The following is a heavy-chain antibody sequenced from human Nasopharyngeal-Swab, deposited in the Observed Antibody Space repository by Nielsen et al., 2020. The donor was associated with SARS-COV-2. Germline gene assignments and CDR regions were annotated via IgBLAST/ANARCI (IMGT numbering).Heavy chain of an antibody. CDR2: TYYRSKWYN. V-gene: IGHV6-1*01. CDR3: ARGGGPHSLEFDY. Sequence: WIRQSPSRGLEWLGRTYYRSKWYNDYALSVRSRLSINADTSKNQLSLQLNSVTPEDTAVYYCARGGGPHSLEFDYWGQGTLVTVSS. J-gene: IGHJ4*02. D-gene: IGHD1-1*01.